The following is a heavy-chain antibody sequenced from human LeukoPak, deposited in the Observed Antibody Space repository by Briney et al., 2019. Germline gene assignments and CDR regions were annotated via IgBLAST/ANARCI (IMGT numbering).Heavy chain of an antibody. D-gene: IGHD6-19*01. J-gene: IGHJ4*02. CDR3: VRADVYISGWYGIFDF. V-gene: IGHV3-13*01. CDR1: GYTFSNND. CDR2: IGVAGDT. Sequence: GGSLRLSCAASGYTFSNNDMHWVRQATGKGLEWVSGIGVAGDTYYTDSVKGRFTIARENARHSLYLQMNSLRAGDTSVYYCVRADVYISGWYGIFDFWGQGTLVTVSS.